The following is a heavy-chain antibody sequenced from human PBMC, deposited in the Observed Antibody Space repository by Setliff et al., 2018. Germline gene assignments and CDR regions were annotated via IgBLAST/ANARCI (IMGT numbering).Heavy chain of an antibody. Sequence: SETLSLTCAVYGGSFTDHFWSWIRQPPGKELEWIGYIYYSGSTNYNPSLKSRVTISIDTSKNQFSLYLTSVTAADTAVYYCARWHYYDNGATYAFDIWGQGTLVTVS. CDR3: ARWHYYDNGATYAFDI. D-gene: IGHD3-22*01. CDR2: IYYSGST. CDR1: GGSFTDHF. V-gene: IGHV4-59*11. J-gene: IGHJ3*02.